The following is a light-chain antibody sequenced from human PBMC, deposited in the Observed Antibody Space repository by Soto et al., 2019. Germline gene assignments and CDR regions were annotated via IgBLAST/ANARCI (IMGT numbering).Light chain of an antibody. Sequence: IVITQSPATLSVSPGETATLSFRAAQNILRNLAWYQQKPGQAPRLLIYGASSRATGIPDRFSGTGSETDFTLTINRLEPEDFAVYYCQQYENSPITFGQGTRLEIK. V-gene: IGKV3-20*01. CDR1: QNILRN. CDR3: QQYENSPIT. J-gene: IGKJ5*01. CDR2: GAS.